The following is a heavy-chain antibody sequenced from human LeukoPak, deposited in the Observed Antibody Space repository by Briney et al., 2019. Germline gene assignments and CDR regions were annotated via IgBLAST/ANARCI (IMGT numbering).Heavy chain of an antibody. D-gene: IGHD6-13*01. Sequence: TGGSLRLSCAASGFTFDDYGMSWVRQAPGKGLEWVSGINWNGGSTGYADSVKGRFTISRDNAKNSLYLQMNSLRAEDTALYYCAKDSSSWFVSEHWGQGTLVTVSS. CDR3: AKDSSSWFVSEH. CDR1: GFTFDDYG. V-gene: IGHV3-20*04. J-gene: IGHJ1*01. CDR2: INWNGGST.